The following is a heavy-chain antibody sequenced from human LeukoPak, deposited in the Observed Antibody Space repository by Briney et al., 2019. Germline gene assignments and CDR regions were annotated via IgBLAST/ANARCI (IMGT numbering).Heavy chain of an antibody. CDR2: IRYDGSNK. CDR1: GFTFSSYG. CDR3: ARSFDNYYYYHMDV. V-gene: IGHV3-30*02. Sequence: GGSLRLSCAASGFTFSSYGMHWVRQAPGKGLEWVAFIRYDGSNKYYADSVKGRFTISRDNSKNSLYLQMNSLRAEDTAVYYCARSFDNYYYYHMDVWGKGTTVTVSS. D-gene: IGHD3-16*01. J-gene: IGHJ6*04.